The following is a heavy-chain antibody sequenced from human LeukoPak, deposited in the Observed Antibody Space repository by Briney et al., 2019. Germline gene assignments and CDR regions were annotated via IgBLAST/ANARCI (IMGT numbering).Heavy chain of an antibody. Sequence: GESLKISCKGSGYSFTSYWIGWVRQMPGKGLAWMGIIYPGDSDTRYSPSFQGQVTISADKSISTAYLQWSSLKASDTAMYYCARHGSPEYNYYYYGMDVWGQGTTVTVSS. CDR2: IYPGDSDT. J-gene: IGHJ6*02. CDR3: ARHGSPEYNYYYYGMDV. CDR1: GYSFTSYW. D-gene: IGHD2/OR15-2a*01. V-gene: IGHV5-51*01.